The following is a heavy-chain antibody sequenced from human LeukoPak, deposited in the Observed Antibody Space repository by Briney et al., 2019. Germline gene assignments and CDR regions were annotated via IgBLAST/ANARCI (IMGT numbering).Heavy chain of an antibody. Sequence: SETLSLTCTVSGGSISSRPYYWGWVRQPPGKGLEWIGTISYSGTTYYSPSLKSRVTISLDKSKNQFSLKLSSVTAADTAVYYCARVGGAYVDTAMDPYYYYMDVWGKGTTVTVSS. J-gene: IGHJ6*03. D-gene: IGHD5-18*01. V-gene: IGHV4-39*07. CDR2: ISYSGTT. CDR3: ARVGGAYVDTAMDPYYYYMDV. CDR1: GGSISSRPYY.